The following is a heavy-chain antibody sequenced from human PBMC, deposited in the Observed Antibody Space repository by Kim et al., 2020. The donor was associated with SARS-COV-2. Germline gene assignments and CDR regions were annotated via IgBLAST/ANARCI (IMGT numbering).Heavy chain of an antibody. Sequence: SETLSLTCAVYGGSFSGYYWSWIRQPPGKGLEWFGEINHSGSTKYNPSLKSRVTISVDASKNQFSLKLSSVTAADTAVYYCARATVRGPRAYYFDYWGQGTLVTVSS. CDR2: INHSGST. J-gene: IGHJ4*02. D-gene: IGHD3-10*01. CDR3: ARATVRGPRAYYFDY. V-gene: IGHV4-34*01. CDR1: GGSFSGYY.